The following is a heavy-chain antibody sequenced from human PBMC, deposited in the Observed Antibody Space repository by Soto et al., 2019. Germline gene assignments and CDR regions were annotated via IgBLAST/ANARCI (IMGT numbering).Heavy chain of an antibody. Sequence: PGGSLRLSCTASGFTFGDCAMSWVRQAPGKGLEWVGFIRSKAYGGTTEYAASVKGRFTISRDDSKSIAYLQMNSLKTEDTAVYYCTRDRDDFWSGYSLYYGMDVWGQGTTVTVPS. CDR2: IRSKAYGGTT. CDR1: GFTFGDCA. CDR3: TRDRDDFWSGYSLYYGMDV. J-gene: IGHJ6*02. V-gene: IGHV3-49*04. D-gene: IGHD3-3*01.